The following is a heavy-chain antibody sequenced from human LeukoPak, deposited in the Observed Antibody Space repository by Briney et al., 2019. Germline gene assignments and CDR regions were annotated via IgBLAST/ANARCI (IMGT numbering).Heavy chain of an antibody. J-gene: IGHJ4*02. CDR3: ARGASGSYATFDY. D-gene: IGHD1-26*01. CDR1: GYTFTGYY. Sequence: ASVKVSCKASGYTFTGYYMHWVRQAPGQGLEWMGWINPNSGSTNYAQKFQGRVTMTRDTSISTAYMELSRLRSDDTAVYYCARGASGSYATFDYWGQGTLVTVSS. V-gene: IGHV1-2*02. CDR2: INPNSGST.